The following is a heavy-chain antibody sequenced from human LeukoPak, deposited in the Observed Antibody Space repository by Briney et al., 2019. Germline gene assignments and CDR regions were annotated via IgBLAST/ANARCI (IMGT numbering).Heavy chain of an antibody. CDR3: ARSRGYSYGTGYYFDY. V-gene: IGHV4-39*07. Sequence: TSETLSLTCTVSGGSISSSSYYWGWIRQPPGKGLEWIGSIYYSGSTYYNPSLKSRVTISVDTSKNQFSLKLSSVTAADTAVYYCARSRGYSYGTGYYFDYWGQGTLVTVSS. D-gene: IGHD5-18*01. CDR2: IYYSGST. J-gene: IGHJ4*02. CDR1: GGSISSSSYY.